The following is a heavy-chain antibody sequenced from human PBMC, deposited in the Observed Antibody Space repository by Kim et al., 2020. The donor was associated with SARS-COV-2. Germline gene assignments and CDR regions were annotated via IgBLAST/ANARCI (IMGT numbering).Heavy chain of an antibody. J-gene: IGHJ3*02. D-gene: IGHD6-13*01. CDR3: ARHGKAASGHAFDI. V-gene: IGHV4-39*01. Sequence: TPNLKSRVTISVDTSKDQVSLKLDSVTATDTAVYYCARHGKAASGHAFDIWGQGTMVTVSS.